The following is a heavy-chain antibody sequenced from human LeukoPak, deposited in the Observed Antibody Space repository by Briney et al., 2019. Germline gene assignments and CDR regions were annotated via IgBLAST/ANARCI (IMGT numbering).Heavy chain of an antibody. CDR1: GFTFTGYG. V-gene: IGHV3-30*02. CDR3: VKFWGALVVSANLHY. J-gene: IGHJ4*02. D-gene: IGHD2-15*01. Sequence: GGSLRLSCAASGFTFTGYGMNWVRQAPGKGLEAVAFIRYDGSNKYYADSVKGRFTISRDNSQNTVHLHMKRLRPENTAVYYFVKFWGALVVSANLHYWGQGTLVTVSS. CDR2: IRYDGSNK.